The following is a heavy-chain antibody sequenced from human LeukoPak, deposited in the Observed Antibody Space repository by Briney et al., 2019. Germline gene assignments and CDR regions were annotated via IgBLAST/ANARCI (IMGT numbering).Heavy chain of an antibody. Sequence: GGSLRLSCAASGFTFSSYWMSWVRQAPGKGLEWVANINQDGSEKYYVDSVKGRFTISRDNAKNSLYLQMSSLRAEDTALYYCARDQGGYDILADWGQGTLVTVSS. CDR3: ARDQGGYDILAD. D-gene: IGHD3-9*01. CDR2: INQDGSEK. V-gene: IGHV3-7*01. CDR1: GFTFSSYW. J-gene: IGHJ4*02.